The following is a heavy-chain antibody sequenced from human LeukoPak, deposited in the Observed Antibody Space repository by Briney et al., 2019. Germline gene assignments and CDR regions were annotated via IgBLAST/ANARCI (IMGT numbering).Heavy chain of an antibody. Sequence: GGSLRLSCAASGFTFTSYAMSWIRPPPGKGLEWVSAISGGGENTYYADSVKGRFTISRDNSKNTLYLQMNSLRAEDTATYCAKPRAMTTGVGRYFDLWGRGTLVTVSS. D-gene: IGHD1-1*01. CDR3: AKPRAMTTGVGRYFDL. J-gene: IGHJ2*01. V-gene: IGHV3-23*01. CDR1: GFTFTSYA. CDR2: ISGGGENT.